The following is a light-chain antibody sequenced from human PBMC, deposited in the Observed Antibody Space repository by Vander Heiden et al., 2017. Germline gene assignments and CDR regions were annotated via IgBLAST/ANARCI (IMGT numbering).Light chain of an antibody. CDR1: QDIRTS. Sequence: DIQMTQSPSSLPASVGDRVTITCQASQDIRTSLNWYQQKPGEAPKLLIYTASNLKTGVPPRFSGRGAETDFTLTITNLQPADFATYFCQQSADLPYTFGQGTKVDIK. CDR3: QQSADLPYT. J-gene: IGKJ2*01. CDR2: TAS. V-gene: IGKV1-33*01.